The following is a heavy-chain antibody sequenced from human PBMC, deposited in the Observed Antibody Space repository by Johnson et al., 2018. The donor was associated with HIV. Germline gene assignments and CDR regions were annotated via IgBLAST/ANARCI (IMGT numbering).Heavy chain of an antibody. Sequence: VLLVESGGGLVKPGGSLRRSCAASGFSVSDNYMNWIRQAPGKGLEWVANMKTDGGDTYYVDSGKGRFTISRDNAKNSLFLQMTSLTAEDTAVFSCVRGEEGAFDIWGQGTMVTVSS. CDR1: GFSVSDNY. J-gene: IGHJ3*02. CDR2: MKTDGGDT. CDR3: VRGEEGAFDI. V-gene: IGHV3-7*03.